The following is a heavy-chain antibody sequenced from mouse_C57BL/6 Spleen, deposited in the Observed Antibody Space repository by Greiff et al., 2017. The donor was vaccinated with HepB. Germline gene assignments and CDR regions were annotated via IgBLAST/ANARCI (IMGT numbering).Heavy chain of an antibody. Sequence: EVQRVESGGGLVQPGGSLSLSCAASGFTFTDYYMSWVRQPPGKALEWLGFIRNKANGYTTEYSASVKGRFTISRDNSQSILYLQMNALRAEDSATYYCARSPLGFDVWGTGTTVTVSS. J-gene: IGHJ1*03. CDR2: IRNKANGYTT. CDR3: ARSPLGFDV. CDR1: GFTFTDYY. V-gene: IGHV7-3*01.